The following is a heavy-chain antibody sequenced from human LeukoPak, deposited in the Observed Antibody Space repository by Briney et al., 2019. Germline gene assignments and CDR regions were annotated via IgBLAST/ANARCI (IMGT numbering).Heavy chain of an antibody. V-gene: IGHV3-15*01. Sequence: GGSLRLSCAASGFTFSNAWMSWVRQAPGKGLEWVGRIKSKTDGGTTDYAAPVKGRFTISRDDSKNTLYLQMNSLKTEDTAVYYCTTAGKEYYYGSSGYYYNFDYWGQGTLVTVSS. CDR2: IKSKTDGGTT. CDR1: GFTFSNAW. CDR3: TTAGKEYYYGSSGYYYNFDY. J-gene: IGHJ4*02. D-gene: IGHD3-22*01.